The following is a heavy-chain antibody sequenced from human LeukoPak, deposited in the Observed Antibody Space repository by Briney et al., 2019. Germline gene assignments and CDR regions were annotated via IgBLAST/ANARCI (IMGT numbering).Heavy chain of an antibody. CDR2: ISGSGTTT. J-gene: IGHJ4*02. V-gene: IGHV3-23*01. CDR3: ARVWTATTPDY. CDR1: GFTFSSST. D-gene: IGHD4-17*01. Sequence: PGGSLRLSCAASGFTFSSSTLTWVRQAPGKGLEWVSSISGSGTTTYYADSVKGRFTISRDNSKNTLYLQMNNLGAEDTAVYYCARVWTATTPDYWGQGTLVTVSS.